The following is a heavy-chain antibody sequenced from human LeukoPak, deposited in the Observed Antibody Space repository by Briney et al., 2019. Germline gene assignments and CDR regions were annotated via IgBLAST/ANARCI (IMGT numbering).Heavy chain of an antibody. D-gene: IGHD4/OR15-4a*01. Sequence: PSETLSLTCAVSGGSISSGGYSWGWIRQPPGKGLEWIGYIYYSGSTKYNPSLQSRVTISLDTSKNQHSLKVSSVTATDTAMDFYARAPRARATTMEHFDSWGQGTLVTVSS. V-gene: IGHV4-61*08. CDR3: ARAPRARATTMEHFDS. J-gene: IGHJ4*02. CDR2: IYYSGST. CDR1: GGSISSGGYS.